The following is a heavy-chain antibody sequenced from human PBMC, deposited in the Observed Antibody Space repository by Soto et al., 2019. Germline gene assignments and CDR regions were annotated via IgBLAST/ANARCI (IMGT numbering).Heavy chain of an antibody. CDR1: GFTFSNYA. D-gene: IGHD3-10*01. CDR2: LNGSGGST. Sequence: EVRLLESGGGLVQPGGSLRLSCAASGFTFSNYAMTWVRQAPGKGLEWVSGLNGSGGSTSSADSVKGRFAISRDNSKNTLYLQMNSLGDGDTAVYYGARGFSAGKGSPPDYWGQGTLVTVSS. J-gene: IGHJ4*02. CDR3: ARGFSAGKGSPPDY. V-gene: IGHV3-23*01.